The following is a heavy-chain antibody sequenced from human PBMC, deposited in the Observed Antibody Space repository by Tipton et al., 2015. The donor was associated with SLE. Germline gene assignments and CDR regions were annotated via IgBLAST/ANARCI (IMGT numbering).Heavy chain of an antibody. CDR2: INHSGST. J-gene: IGHJ4*02. V-gene: IGHV4-34*01. CDR1: GGSFSGYY. Sequence: TLSLTCAVYGGSFSGYYWSWIRQPPGKGLEWIGEINHSGSTNYNPSLKSRVTISVDTSKKQFSLKLSSVTAADTAVYYCARGQGSGWYYWGQGTLVTVSS. D-gene: IGHD6-19*01. CDR3: ARGQGSGWYY.